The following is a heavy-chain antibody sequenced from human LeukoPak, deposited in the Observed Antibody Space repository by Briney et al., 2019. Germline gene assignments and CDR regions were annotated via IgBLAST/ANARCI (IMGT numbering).Heavy chain of an antibody. D-gene: IGHD3-16*02. CDR2: IYYNGIT. Sequence: SETLSLTCTVSGGSISSYYWSWIRQPPGKGLEGVGYIYYNGITNYNPSLGSRVTISVDTSKNQFSLKLSSVTAADTAVYYCTRHDAVPVIGHGMGVWGQGTTVTVSS. V-gene: IGHV4-59*08. CDR3: TRHDAVPVIGHGMGV. J-gene: IGHJ6*02. CDR1: GGSISSYY.